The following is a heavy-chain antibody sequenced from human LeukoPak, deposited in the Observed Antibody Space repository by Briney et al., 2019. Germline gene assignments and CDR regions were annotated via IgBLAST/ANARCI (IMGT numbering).Heavy chain of an antibody. CDR2: ISGSGGST. CDR1: GFTFSSYA. CDR3: AKSSLPTSGGDY. V-gene: IGHV3-23*01. J-gene: IGHJ4*02. Sequence: GGSLRLSCAASGFTFSSYAMSWVRQPPGKGLEWVSAISGSGGSTYYADSVKGRFTISRDNSKNTLYLQMNSLRAEDTAVYYCAKSSLPTSGGDYWGQGTLVTVSS. D-gene: IGHD3-10*01.